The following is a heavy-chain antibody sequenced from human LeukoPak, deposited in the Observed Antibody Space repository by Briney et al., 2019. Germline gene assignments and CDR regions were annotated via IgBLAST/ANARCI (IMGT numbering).Heavy chain of an antibody. CDR2: INYGGST. CDR1: GGSLSDDY. Sequence: PSETLSLTCSVSGGSLSDDYWSWIRQPPGEALEWIGYINYGGSTTYNPSLKSRVTMSVDTSKNQFSLNLNSVSAADTAVYYCARRRPAPMVNLEEDVQYYMDVWGSGTTVTVSS. V-gene: IGHV4-59*08. CDR3: ARRRPAPMVNLEEDVQYYMDV. J-gene: IGHJ6*03. D-gene: IGHD5-18*01.